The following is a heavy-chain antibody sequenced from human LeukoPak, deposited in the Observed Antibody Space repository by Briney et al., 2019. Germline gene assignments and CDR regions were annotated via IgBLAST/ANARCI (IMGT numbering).Heavy chain of an antibody. J-gene: IGHJ5*02. V-gene: IGHV4-4*07. CDR2: IYTSGST. D-gene: IGHD2-15*01. Sequence: SETLSLTCTVSGGSISSYYWSWIRQPAGKGLEWIGRIYTSGSTNYNPSLKSRVTMSVDTSKNQFSLKLSSVTAADTAVYYCARDRSLAGSGQLPFGPWGQGTLVTVSS. CDR1: GGSISSYY. CDR3: ARDRSLAGSGQLPFGP.